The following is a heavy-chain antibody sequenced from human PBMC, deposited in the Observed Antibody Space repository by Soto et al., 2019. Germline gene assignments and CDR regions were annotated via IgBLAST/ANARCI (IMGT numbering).Heavy chain of an antibody. D-gene: IGHD2-15*01. V-gene: IGHV3-64*01. CDR3: ARDVKYCSGGSCSKYFDY. Sequence: GGSLRLSCAASGFTFSSYAMHWVRQAPGKGLEYVSAISSNGGSTYYANSVKGRFTISRDNSKNTLYLQMGSLRAEDMAVYYCARDVKYCSGGSCSKYFDYWGQGTLVTVSS. CDR1: GFTFSSYA. J-gene: IGHJ4*02. CDR2: ISSNGGST.